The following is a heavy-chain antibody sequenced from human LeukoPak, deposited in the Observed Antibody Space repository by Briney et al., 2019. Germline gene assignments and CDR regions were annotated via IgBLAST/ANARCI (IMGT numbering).Heavy chain of an antibody. CDR1: GFTFDNHA. CDR2: ISWNSGSR. Sequence: GGSLRLSCAASGFTFDNHAMHWVRQAPGKGLEWVSGISWNSGSRGYADSVKGRFTISRDNARNSLSLEMNSLRAEDTALYFCARDRGLTVYHFDYWGQGILVTVSS. V-gene: IGHV3-9*01. CDR3: ARDRGLTVYHFDY. D-gene: IGHD3-10*01. J-gene: IGHJ4*02.